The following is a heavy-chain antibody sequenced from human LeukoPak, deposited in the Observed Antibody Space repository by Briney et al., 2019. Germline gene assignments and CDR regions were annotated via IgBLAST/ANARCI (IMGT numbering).Heavy chain of an antibody. J-gene: IGHJ4*02. CDR3: ARDLSGIAGYTYGRGIDY. D-gene: IGHD5-18*01. CDR1: GFTFSNYG. CDR2: IRYDGVIK. V-gene: IGHV3-30*02. Sequence: GGSLRLSCAASGFTFSNYGMHWVRQAPGKGLEWVAFIRYDGVIKYYADSVKGRFTISRDNSKNTLYVQMNSLRAEDTAVYYCARDLSGIAGYTYGRGIDYWGQGTLVTVSS.